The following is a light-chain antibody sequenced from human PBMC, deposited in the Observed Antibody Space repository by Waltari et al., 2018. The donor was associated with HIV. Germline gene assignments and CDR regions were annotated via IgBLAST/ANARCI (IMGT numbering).Light chain of an antibody. V-gene: IGLV7-46*01. CDR1: TGTVTSDHH. J-gene: IGLJ2*01. Sequence: QTVVTQEPSLTVSPGGTVTLTCGSTTGTVTSDHHPYWFQQKPDQAPRTLVYDATDKHSCTPARFSPSVLGGKAALTLTAAQPEDEADYYCLLSYGSVRLFGGGTRLTV. CDR2: DAT. CDR3: LLSYGSVRL.